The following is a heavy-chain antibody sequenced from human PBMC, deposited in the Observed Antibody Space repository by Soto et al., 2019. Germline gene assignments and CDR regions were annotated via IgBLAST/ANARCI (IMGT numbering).Heavy chain of an antibody. D-gene: IGHD2-21*01. Sequence: GGSLRLSCVASVFTFSNYGMHWVRQAPGKGLEWVALVSYNGRKEYYADSVRGRFTISRDNAANSLFLRMASLRAEDTATYYCTRDPNLYCVGADCYVYWGQGTPVTVSS. V-gene: IGHV3-30*03. J-gene: IGHJ4*02. CDR1: VFTFSNYG. CDR3: TRDPNLYCVGADCYVY. CDR2: VSYNGRKE.